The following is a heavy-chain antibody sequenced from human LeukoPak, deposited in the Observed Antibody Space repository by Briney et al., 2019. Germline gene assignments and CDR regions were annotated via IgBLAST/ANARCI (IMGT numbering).Heavy chain of an antibody. CDR1: GGYISYSRYY. J-gene: IGHJ3*02. CDR2: IHYSGST. CDR3: AKHEALIAFDI. V-gene: IGHV4-39*01. Sequence: SETLSLTCAVSGGYISYSRYYWGWIRQPPRMGLEWIGTIHYSGSTNYSPSLKSRVTMSVATSKNQFSLRLSSVTAADTAVYYCAKHEALIAFDIWDQGKMITVSS.